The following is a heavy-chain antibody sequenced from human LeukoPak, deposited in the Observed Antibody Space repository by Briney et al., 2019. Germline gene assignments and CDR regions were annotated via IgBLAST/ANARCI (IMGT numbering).Heavy chain of an antibody. Sequence: GRSLRLSFAASGFTFSSYGMHWVRQAPGKGLEWVAVVSYDGIYNHYTDSVKGRFTISRDNSKNTLYLQTNSLRTEDTAVYYCARGYCNGGSCFAYFDNWGQGTLVTVSS. CDR2: VSYDGIYN. CDR3: ARGYCNGGSCFAYFDN. D-gene: IGHD2-15*01. J-gene: IGHJ4*02. V-gene: IGHV3-30*19. CDR1: GFTFSSYG.